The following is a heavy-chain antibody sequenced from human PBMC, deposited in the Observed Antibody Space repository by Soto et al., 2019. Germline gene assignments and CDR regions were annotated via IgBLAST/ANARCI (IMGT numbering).Heavy chain of an antibody. Sequence: DVQLVESGGGLVQPGGSLRLSCTASGLIFSNYWMTWVRQAPGKGPEWVANIKDDGSQIDYVDSVKGRFTVSRDNAKISVYLPMNTLSVEDTAIYYCARGGSDSSWYWRDWGQGALVTVPS. D-gene: IGHD6-13*01. J-gene: IGHJ4*02. CDR1: GLIFSNYW. CDR2: IKDDGSQI. CDR3: ARGGSDSSWYWRD. V-gene: IGHV3-7*04.